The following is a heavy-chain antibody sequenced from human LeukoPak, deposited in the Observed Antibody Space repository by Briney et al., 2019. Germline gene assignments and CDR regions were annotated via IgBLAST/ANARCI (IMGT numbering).Heavy chain of an antibody. CDR3: AREVSGDYYFDY. J-gene: IGHJ4*02. CDR2: ISYDGSNK. Sequence: GGSLRLSCAASGLTFSSYAMHWVRQAPGKGLEWVAVISYDGSNKYYADSVKGRFTISRDNSKNTLYLQMNSLRAEDTAVYYCAREVSGDYYFDYWGQGTLVTVSS. CDR1: GLTFSSYA. V-gene: IGHV3-30-3*01. D-gene: IGHD4-17*01.